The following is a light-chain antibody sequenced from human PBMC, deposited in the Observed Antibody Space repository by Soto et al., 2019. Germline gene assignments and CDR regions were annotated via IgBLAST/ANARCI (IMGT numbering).Light chain of an antibody. CDR2: GAS. Sequence: EIVLTQSPGTLSLSPGERATLSCRPSQSVSSNYLAWYQQKPGQAPRLLIYGASSRATGIPDRFSGSRSGTAFTLTISRLEPEDFAVYYWQQYGSSPRTFGQGTKVEIK. V-gene: IGKV3-20*01. CDR1: QSVSSNY. CDR3: QQYGSSPRT. J-gene: IGKJ1*01.